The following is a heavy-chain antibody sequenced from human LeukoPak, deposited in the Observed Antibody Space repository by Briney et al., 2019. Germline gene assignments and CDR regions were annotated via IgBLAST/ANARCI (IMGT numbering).Heavy chain of an antibody. D-gene: IGHD3-10*01. J-gene: IGHJ4*02. V-gene: IGHV5-10-1*01. Sequence: GESLKISCKGSGYSFTSYWISWVRQMPGKGLEWMGRIDPSDSYTNYSPSFQGHVTISADKSISTAYLQWSTLKASDTAMYYCARHAPYGSGSYYMNYWGQGTLVTVSS. CDR2: IDPSDSYT. CDR1: GYSFTSYW. CDR3: ARHAPYGSGSYYMNY.